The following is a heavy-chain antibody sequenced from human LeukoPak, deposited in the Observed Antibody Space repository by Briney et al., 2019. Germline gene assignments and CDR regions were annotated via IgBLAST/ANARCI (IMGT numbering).Heavy chain of an antibody. D-gene: IGHD3-3*01. CDR3: AKDFAGGPWNDFWSGYYKGGTGGDVWSFDY. CDR1: GFTFSSYA. Sequence: PGGSLRLSCAASGFTFSSYAMSWVRQAPGKGLEWVSAISGSGGSTYYADSVKGRFTISRDNSKNTLYLQMNSLRAEDTAVYYCAKDFAGGPWNDFWSGYYKGGTGGDVWSFDYWGQGTLVTVSS. J-gene: IGHJ4*02. V-gene: IGHV3-23*01. CDR2: ISGSGGST.